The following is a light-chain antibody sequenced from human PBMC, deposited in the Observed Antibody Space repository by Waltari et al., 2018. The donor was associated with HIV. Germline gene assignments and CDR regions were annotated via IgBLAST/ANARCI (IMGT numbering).Light chain of an antibody. CDR2: FDD. V-gene: IGLV1-36*01. CDR1: SSNIGNNA. J-gene: IGLJ2*01. CDR3: AAWDDSLNGVV. Sequence: QSVLTQPPSVSGAPRTRVTISCSGGSSNIGNNAVNWYQQLPGKAPKLLIYFDDLLPSGVSARFSGSKSGTSASLAISGLQSEDEADYYCAAWDDSLNGVVFGGGTKVTVL.